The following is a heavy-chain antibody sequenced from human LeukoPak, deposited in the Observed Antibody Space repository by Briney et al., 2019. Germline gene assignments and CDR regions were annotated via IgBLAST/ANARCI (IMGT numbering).Heavy chain of an antibody. CDR2: IIPILGIA. V-gene: IGHV1-69*04. CDR3: ARDLGMVRGVITV. CDR1: GGTFSSYA. Sequence: SVKVSCKASGGTFSSYAISWVRQAPGQGLEWMGRIIPILGIANYAQKFQGRVTITADKSTSTAYMELSSLRSEDTAVYYCARDLGMVRGVITVWGQGTLVTVSS. D-gene: IGHD3-10*01. J-gene: IGHJ4*02.